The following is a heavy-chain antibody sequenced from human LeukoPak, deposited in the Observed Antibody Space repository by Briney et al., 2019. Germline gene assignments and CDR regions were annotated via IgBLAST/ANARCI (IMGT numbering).Heavy chain of an antibody. CDR3: ARGSSWYWVDY. CDR2: IYYSGST. Sequence: NPSETLSLTCTVSGGSISSYYWCWIRQPPGKGLEWIGYIYYSGSTNYNPSLKSRVTISLDTSKNQFSLKLSSVTAADTAVYYCARGSSWYWVDYWGQGTLVTVSS. CDR1: GGSISSYY. D-gene: IGHD6-13*01. V-gene: IGHV4-59*01. J-gene: IGHJ4*02.